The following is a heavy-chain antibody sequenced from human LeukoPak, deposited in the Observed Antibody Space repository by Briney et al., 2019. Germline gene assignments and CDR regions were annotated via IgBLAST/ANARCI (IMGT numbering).Heavy chain of an antibody. CDR1: GGSISSSSYY. CDR2: IYYSGST. D-gene: IGHD2-2*01. J-gene: IGHJ6*02. CDR3: ASKARYCSSTSCRMDV. V-gene: IGHV4-39*01. Sequence: SETLSLTCTVSGGSISSSSYYWGWIRQPPGKGLEWIGSIYYSGSTYYNPSLKSRVTISVDTSKNQFSLKLSSVTAADTAVYYCASKARYCSSTSCRMDVWGQGTTVTVSS.